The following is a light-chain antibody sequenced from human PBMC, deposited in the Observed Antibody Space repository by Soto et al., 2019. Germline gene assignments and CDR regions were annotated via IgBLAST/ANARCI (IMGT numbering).Light chain of an antibody. V-gene: IGKV3-15*01. CDR3: QQYNNLPRWT. Sequence: MVWEQSQGTVSVAPGDKNTLSCRASQSVSSSHLAWYQQKPGQAPRLLIYGASTRATGIPARFSGSGSGTEFTLTISSLQSEDFAVYYCQQYNNLPRWTFC. CDR1: QSVSSSH. J-gene: IGKJ1*01. CDR2: GAS.